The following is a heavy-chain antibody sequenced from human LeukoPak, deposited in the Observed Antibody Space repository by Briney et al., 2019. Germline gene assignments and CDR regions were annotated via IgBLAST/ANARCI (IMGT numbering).Heavy chain of an antibody. V-gene: IGHV3-23*01. CDR1: GFTFSNYA. J-gene: IGHJ4*02. CDR3: AKWGDYDVLTGYYVPDY. Sequence: GGSLRLSCAASGFTFSNYAMSWVRQAQGRGLEWVSAILGSGGSTYYADSVKGRFTVSRDNSKSTLYLQMNSLRAEDTALYYCAKWGDYDVLTGYYVPDYWGQGTLVTVSS. D-gene: IGHD3-9*01. CDR2: ILGSGGST.